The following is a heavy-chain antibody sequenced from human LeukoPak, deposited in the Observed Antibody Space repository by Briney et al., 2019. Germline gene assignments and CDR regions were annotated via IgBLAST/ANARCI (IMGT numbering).Heavy chain of an antibody. CDR2: ISSNGGST. J-gene: IGHJ6*03. D-gene: IGHD1-14*01. Sequence: GGSLRLSCAASGFTFSSYAMHWVRQAPGKGLEYVSAISSNGGSTYYANSVKGRFTISRDNSKNTLYLQMGSLRAEDMAVYYCARDVRDRAYYYYYYYMDVWGKGATVTVSS. CDR1: GFTFSSYA. CDR3: ARDVRDRAYYYYYYYMDV. V-gene: IGHV3-64*01.